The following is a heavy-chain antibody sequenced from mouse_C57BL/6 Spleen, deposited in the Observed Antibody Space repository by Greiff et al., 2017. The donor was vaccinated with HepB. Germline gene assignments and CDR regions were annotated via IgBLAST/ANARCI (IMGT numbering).Heavy chain of an antibody. CDR3: TTPYYYGSSYVSAMDY. CDR2: IDPEDGDT. Sequence: VQLQQSGAELVRPGASVKLSCTASGFNIKDYYMHWVKQRPEQGLEWIGRIDPEDGDTEYAPKFQGKATMTADTSSNTAYLQLRSLTSEDTAVYYCTTPYYYGSSYVSAMDYWGQGTSVTVSS. CDR1: GFNIKDYY. D-gene: IGHD1-1*01. J-gene: IGHJ4*01. V-gene: IGHV14-1*01.